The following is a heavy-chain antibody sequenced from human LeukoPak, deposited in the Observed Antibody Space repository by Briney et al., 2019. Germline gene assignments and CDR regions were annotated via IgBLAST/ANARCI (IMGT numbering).Heavy chain of an antibody. J-gene: IGHJ3*02. Sequence: ASVKVSCKASGYTFTGYYMHWVRQAPGQGLEWMGWMNPKSGGTKYVQKFQGRVIMTKDTSISTAYMELSGLRSDDTAVYYCATVVRGYYYEPDAFDIWGQGTMVTVSS. CDR3: ATVVRGYYYEPDAFDI. CDR1: GYTFTGYY. CDR2: MNPKSGGT. D-gene: IGHD3-22*01. V-gene: IGHV1-2*02.